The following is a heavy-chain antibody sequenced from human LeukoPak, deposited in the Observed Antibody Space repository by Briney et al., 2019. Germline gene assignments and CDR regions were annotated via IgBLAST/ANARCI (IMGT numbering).Heavy chain of an antibody. D-gene: IGHD1-26*01. CDR2: IYYSGST. J-gene: IGHJ4*02. CDR3: ARHGRWDSGTYSFDY. CDR1: GGSISSYY. V-gene: IGHV4-59*08. Sequence: SETLSLTCTVSGGSISSYYWSWIRQPPGKGLEWIGYIYYSGSTTYNPSLKSRVTISVDTSKNQFSLKLTSVTAADTAAYYCARHGRWDSGTYSFDYWGQGTLVTVSS.